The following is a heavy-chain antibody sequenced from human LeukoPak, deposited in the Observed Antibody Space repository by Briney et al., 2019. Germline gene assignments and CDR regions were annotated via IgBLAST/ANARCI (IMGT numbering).Heavy chain of an antibody. CDR3: ARGYYGSGSYLIMSVFDI. J-gene: IGHJ3*02. Sequence: KPSETLSLTCAVSGGSISSGGYSWSWIRQPPGKGLEWIGYIYHSGSTYYNPSLKSRVTISVDRSKNQFSLKLSSVTAADTAVYYCARGYYGSGSYLIMSVFDIWGQGTMVTVSS. CDR1: GGSISSGGYS. V-gene: IGHV4-30-2*01. CDR2: IYHSGST. D-gene: IGHD3-10*01.